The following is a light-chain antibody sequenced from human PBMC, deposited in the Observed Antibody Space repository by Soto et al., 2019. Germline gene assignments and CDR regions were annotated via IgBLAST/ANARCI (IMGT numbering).Light chain of an antibody. V-gene: IGLV2-14*01. CDR1: NNDVGGYNF. CDR3: CSYIRGDTWV. CDR2: GVS. J-gene: IGLJ3*02. Sequence: QSALTQPASVSGSPGQSITISCTGTNNDVGGYNFVSWYQQHPGKAPRLMIYGVSDRPSGVSYRFSGSKSGNTASLTISVLQAEDEADYYCCSYIRGDTWVFGGGTQVTVL.